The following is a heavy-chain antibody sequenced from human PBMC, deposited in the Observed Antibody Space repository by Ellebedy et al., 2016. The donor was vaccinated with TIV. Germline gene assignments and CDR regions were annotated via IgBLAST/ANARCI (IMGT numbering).Heavy chain of an antibody. CDR3: ARDVPADAAALLDY. V-gene: IGHV1-18*04. J-gene: IGHJ4*02. CDR1: GYPFPNYG. Sequence: AASVKVSCKASGYPFPNYGVSWVRQAPGQGLEWVGWISAYNGNTKYGQKFQGRISLTTHTSMGTAYMELRSLRSDDTGVYFCARDVPADAAALLDYWGQGTRVTVSS. D-gene: IGHD2-2*01. CDR2: ISAYNGNT.